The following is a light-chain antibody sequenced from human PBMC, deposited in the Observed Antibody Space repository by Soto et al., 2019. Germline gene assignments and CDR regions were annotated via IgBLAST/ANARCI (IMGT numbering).Light chain of an antibody. CDR3: QQYHSWPA. V-gene: IGKV3-15*01. CDR1: QSVFSS. CDR2: GSA. Sequence: EIGITQFPATLSVSPGERATLPLRASQSVFSSLAWYQQRPGQAPRLLIYGSATRATGIPDRFSGSGSGTEFTLTISSLQSEDSAVYYCQQYHSWPAFGQGTKVDI. J-gene: IGKJ1*01.